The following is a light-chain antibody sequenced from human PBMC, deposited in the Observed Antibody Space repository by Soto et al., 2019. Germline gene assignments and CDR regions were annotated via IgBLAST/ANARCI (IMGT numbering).Light chain of an antibody. CDR3: EQYNNWPATWT. CDR1: QSVSSN. V-gene: IGKV3-15*01. CDR2: GAS. J-gene: IGKJ1*01. Sequence: EIVMTQSPSTLSVSPGERATLSCRASQSVSSNLAWYQQKPGQAPRLLIYGASTRATGIPARFRGSGSGTEFTLTLSSLQSANFGVYSGEQYNNWPATWTFGQGTKVDIK.